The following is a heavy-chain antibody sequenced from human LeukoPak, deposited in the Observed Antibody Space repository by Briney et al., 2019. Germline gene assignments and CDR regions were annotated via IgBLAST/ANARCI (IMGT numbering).Heavy chain of an antibody. CDR3: ASSKRWLPFDY. Sequence: PSETLSLTCTVSGGSISSYYWSWIRQPPGKGLEWIGYIHYSGTTNYNPSLESRVAISVDTSNNQFSLRLSSVTAADTAVYYCASSKRWLPFDYWGQGTLVTVSS. D-gene: IGHD5-24*01. V-gene: IGHV4-59*01. CDR1: GGSISSYY. J-gene: IGHJ4*02. CDR2: IHYSGTT.